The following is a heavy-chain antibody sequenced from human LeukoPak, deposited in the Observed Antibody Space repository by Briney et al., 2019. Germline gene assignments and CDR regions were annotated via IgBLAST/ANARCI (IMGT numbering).Heavy chain of an antibody. Sequence: ASVKVSFKASGYTFTGYYMHWVRQAPGKGLEWMGGFDPEDGETIYAQKFQGRVTRTEDTSTDTAYMELSSLRSEDTAVYYCATAAGYCSGGSCYSGGSYYYYMDVWGKGTTVTISS. CDR1: GYTFTGYY. CDR3: ATAAGYCSGGSCYSGGSYYYYMDV. D-gene: IGHD2-15*01. CDR2: FDPEDGET. J-gene: IGHJ6*03. V-gene: IGHV1-24*01.